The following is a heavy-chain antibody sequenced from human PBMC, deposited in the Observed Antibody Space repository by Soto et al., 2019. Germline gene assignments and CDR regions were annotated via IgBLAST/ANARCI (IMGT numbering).Heavy chain of an antibody. V-gene: IGHV3-48*01. CDR1: GFTFSRYS. J-gene: IGHJ4*02. D-gene: IGHD1-26*01. Sequence: GGSLRLSCATSGFTFSRYSMNWVRQAPEKGLEWVSSISSSTSTIYYADSVKGRFTISRDNAKNSLYLLMNSLRAEDTAVYYCARDGTYTDVDFWGQGTLVTVAS. CDR2: ISSSTSTI. CDR3: ARDGTYTDVDF.